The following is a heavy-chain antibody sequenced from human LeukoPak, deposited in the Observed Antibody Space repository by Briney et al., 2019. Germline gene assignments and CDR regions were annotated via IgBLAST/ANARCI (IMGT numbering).Heavy chain of an antibody. CDR1: GGPISSGDYY. J-gene: IGHJ1*01. D-gene: IGHD2-15*01. CDR3: ALGYCGGGSCYAREYFQH. CDR2: IYYSGST. Sequence: SQTLSLTCTVSGGPISSGDYYWSWIRQHPGKGLEWIGYIYYSGSTYYNPSLKSRVTISVDTSKNQFSLRLSSVTAADTAVYYCALGYCGGGSCYAREYFQHWGQGTLVTVSS. V-gene: IGHV4-31*03.